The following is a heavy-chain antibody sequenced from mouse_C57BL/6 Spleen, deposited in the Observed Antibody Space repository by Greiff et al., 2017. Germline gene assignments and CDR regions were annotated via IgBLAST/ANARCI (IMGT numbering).Heavy chain of an antibody. J-gene: IGHJ2*01. Sequence: VQLQQPGAELVRPGSSVKLSCKASGYTFTSYWMHWVKQRPIQGLEWIGNIDPSDSETHYNQKFKDKATLTVDKSSSTAYMQLSSLTSEDSAVYYCARGGVTTVFDYWGQGTTLTVSS. CDR1: GYTFTSYW. CDR3: ARGGVTTVFDY. CDR2: IDPSDSET. D-gene: IGHD1-1*01. V-gene: IGHV1-52*01.